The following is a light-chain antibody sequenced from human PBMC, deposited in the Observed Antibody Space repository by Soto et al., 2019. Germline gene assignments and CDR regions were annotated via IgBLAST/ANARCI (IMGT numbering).Light chain of an antibody. Sequence: PSYLYASVGDRVTITCRASQSIATYLNWYQQKPGKAPKLLIYGVSSLQSGVPSRFSGRGSGTEFTLTISSLQPEDFATYFCEQLNSYPLTFGGGTKVDIK. CDR1: QSIATY. J-gene: IGKJ4*01. CDR2: GVS. V-gene: IGKV1-9*01. CDR3: EQLNSYPLT.